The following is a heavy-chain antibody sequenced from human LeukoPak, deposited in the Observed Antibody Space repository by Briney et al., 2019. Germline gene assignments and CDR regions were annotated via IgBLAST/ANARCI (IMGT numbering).Heavy chain of an antibody. V-gene: IGHV3-30-3*01. CDR1: GFTFSSYA. J-gene: IGHJ3*02. CDR3: ARDGGSYAPDAFDI. D-gene: IGHD1-26*01. Sequence: GGSLRLSCAASGFTFSSYAMHWVRQAPGKGLEWVAVISYDGSNKYYADSVKGRFTISRDNSKNTLYLQMNSLRAEDTAVYYCARDGGSYAPDAFDIWGQGTMVTVSS. CDR2: ISYDGSNK.